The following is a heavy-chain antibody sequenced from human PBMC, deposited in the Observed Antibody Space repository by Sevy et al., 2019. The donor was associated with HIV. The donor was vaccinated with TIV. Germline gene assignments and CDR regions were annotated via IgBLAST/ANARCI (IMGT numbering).Heavy chain of an antibody. CDR2: ISGSGGST. D-gene: IGHD3-3*01. V-gene: IGHV3-23*01. Sequence: GGSLRLSCAASGFTFSNYDMSWVRQAPGKGLEWVSTISGSGGSTYYADSVKGRFTISRDNSKNMLYLQMNSLRVEDTAVYYCAKDVGSGYYAFDYWSQGTLVTVSS. CDR3: AKDVGSGYYAFDY. CDR1: GFTFSNYD. J-gene: IGHJ4*02.